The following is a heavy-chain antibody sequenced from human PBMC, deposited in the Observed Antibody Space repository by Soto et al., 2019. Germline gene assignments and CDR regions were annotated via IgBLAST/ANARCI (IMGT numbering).Heavy chain of an antibody. J-gene: IGHJ3*02. Sequence: HVQLVQSGAEVKKPGASLKVSCKDSGCTFISYGVSWVRQAPGQGLEWLGWISPYNGNTNYAQKFQGRITMTTDTSTSTVYMDLRSLRTDDTAVYYCARDQTKWLTDAFDIWGQGTMVVVSS. CDR3: ARDQTKWLTDAFDI. D-gene: IGHD5-12*01. CDR2: ISPYNGNT. V-gene: IGHV1-18*01. CDR1: GCTFISYG.